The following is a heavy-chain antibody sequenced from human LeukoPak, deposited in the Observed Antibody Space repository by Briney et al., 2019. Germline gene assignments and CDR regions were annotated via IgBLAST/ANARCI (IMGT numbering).Heavy chain of an antibody. CDR2: INPNSGGT. D-gene: IGHD5-18*01. CDR3: AREEKGQLWFNWFDP. CDR1: GYTFTGYY. V-gene: IGHV1-2*02. Sequence: ASVKVSCKASGYTFTGYYMHWVRQAPGQGLEWMGWINPNSGGTNYAQKFQGRVTMTRDTSISTAYMELSRLRSDDTAVYYCAREEKGQLWFNWFDPWGQGTLVTVSS. J-gene: IGHJ5*02.